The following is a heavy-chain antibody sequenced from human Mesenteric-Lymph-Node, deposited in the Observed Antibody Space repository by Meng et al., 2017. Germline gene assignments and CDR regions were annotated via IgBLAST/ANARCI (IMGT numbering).Heavy chain of an antibody. J-gene: IGHJ4*02. CDR3: ARHHHSPTFDY. CDR2: VVYSGTT. D-gene: IGHD1-14*01. V-gene: IGHV4-39*01. CDR1: GGSISSSSYY. Sequence: QVQLQESGPGLVKPSGTLSLTCTVSGGSISSSSYYWAWIRQPPGEGLEWIGSVVYSGTTYYTSSLKSRVSISVDTSKNQFSLKLSSVTAADTAVYYCARHHHSPTFDYWGQGTLVTVSS.